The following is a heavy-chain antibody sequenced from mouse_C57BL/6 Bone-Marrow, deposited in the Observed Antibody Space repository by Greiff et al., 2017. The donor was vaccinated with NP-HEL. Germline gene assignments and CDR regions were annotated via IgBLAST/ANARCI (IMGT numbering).Heavy chain of an antibody. CDR3: ARSPYYSNFYWYFDV. J-gene: IGHJ1*03. CDR1: GYTFTTYP. Sequence: VQLQQSGAELVKPGASVKMSCKASGYTFTTYPIEWMKQNHGKSLEWIGNFHPYNDDTKYNEKFKGKATLTVEKSSSTVYLELSRLTSDDSAVYYCARSPYYSNFYWYFDVWGTGTTVTVSS. D-gene: IGHD2-5*01. CDR2: FHPYNDDT. V-gene: IGHV1-47*01.